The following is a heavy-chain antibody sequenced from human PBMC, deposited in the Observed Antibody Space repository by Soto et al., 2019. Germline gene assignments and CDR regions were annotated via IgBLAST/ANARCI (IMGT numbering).Heavy chain of an antibody. J-gene: IGHJ4*02. Sequence: SETLSLTCTVSGGSISSINDYWGWIRQPPGKGLEWIGKIFHSGSTHYNPSLKSRVTISVDTSKNQFSLKLSSVTAADTAVYYCARVYSGSYSDYWGQGTLVTVSS. V-gene: IGHV4-39*07. D-gene: IGHD1-26*01. CDR3: ARVYSGSYSDY. CDR2: IFHSGST. CDR1: GGSISSINDY.